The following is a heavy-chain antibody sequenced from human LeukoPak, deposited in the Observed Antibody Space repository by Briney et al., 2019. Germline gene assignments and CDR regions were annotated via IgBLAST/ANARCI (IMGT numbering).Heavy chain of an antibody. CDR3: ARVNGYNTKYYFDY. Sequence: ASVKVSCKASGGTFSSYAISWVRQAPGQGLEWMGRIIPILGIANYAQKFQGRVTMTRDTSTSTVYMELSSLRSEDTAVYYCARVNGYNTKYYFDYWGQGTLVTVSS. CDR2: IIPILGIA. CDR1: GGTFSSYA. J-gene: IGHJ4*02. V-gene: IGHV1-69*04. D-gene: IGHD5-24*01.